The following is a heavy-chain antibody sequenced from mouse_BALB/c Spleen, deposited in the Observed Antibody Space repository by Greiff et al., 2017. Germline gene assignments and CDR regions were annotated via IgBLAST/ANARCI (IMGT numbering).Heavy chain of an antibody. CDR3: ARGEETGTFGAWFAY. D-gene: IGHD4-1*01. CDR2: ISDGGSYT. J-gene: IGHJ3*01. CDR1: GFTFSDYY. Sequence: EVQLVESGGGLVKPGGSLKLSCAASGFTFSDYYMYWVRQTPEKRLEWVATISDGGSYTYYPDSVKGRFTISRDNAKNNLYLQMSSLKSEDTAMYYCARGEETGTFGAWFAYWGQGTLVTVSA. V-gene: IGHV5-4*02.